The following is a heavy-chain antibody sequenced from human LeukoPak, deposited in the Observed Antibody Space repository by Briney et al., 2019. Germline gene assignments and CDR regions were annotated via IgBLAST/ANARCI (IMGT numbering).Heavy chain of an antibody. CDR1: GFTFDDYG. V-gene: IGHV3-20*04. CDR3: ARVVSVADFDY. J-gene: IGHJ4*02. CDR2: INWNGGST. Sequence: GGSLRLSCAASGFTFDDYGMNWVRQAPGKGLEWVSGINWNGGSTGYADSVKGRFTISRDNSKNTLYLQMNSLRAEDTAVYYCARVVSVADFDYWGQGTLVTVSS.